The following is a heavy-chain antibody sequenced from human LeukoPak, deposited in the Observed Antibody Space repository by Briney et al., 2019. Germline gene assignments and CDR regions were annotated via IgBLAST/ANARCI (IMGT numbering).Heavy chain of an antibody. CDR1: GGTFSSYA. D-gene: IGHD6-13*01. CDR2: ISAYNGNT. CDR3: ARDPSYSSSWYAFDY. J-gene: IGHJ4*02. V-gene: IGHV1-18*01. Sequence: GASVKVSCKASGGTFSSYAISWVRQAPGQGLEWMGWISAYNGNTNYAQKLQGRVTMATDTSASTAYMELRSLRSDDTAVYYCARDPSYSSSWYAFDYWGQGTLVTVSS.